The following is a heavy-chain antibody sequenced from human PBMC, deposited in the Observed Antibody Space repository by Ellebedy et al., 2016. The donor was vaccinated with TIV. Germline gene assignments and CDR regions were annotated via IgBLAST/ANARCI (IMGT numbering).Heavy chain of an antibody. Sequence: GESLKISCAASGFTLSSYWMHWVRQAPGKGLVWLSRINGDGGFTSHADFVKGRFSISRDNAKNTLYLQMNSLKAEDTAMYYCSTLSDTGYWGHGTLVTVSS. J-gene: IGHJ4*01. CDR2: INGDGGFT. V-gene: IGHV3-74*01. CDR3: STLSDTGY. CDR1: GFTLSSYW. D-gene: IGHD2-21*02.